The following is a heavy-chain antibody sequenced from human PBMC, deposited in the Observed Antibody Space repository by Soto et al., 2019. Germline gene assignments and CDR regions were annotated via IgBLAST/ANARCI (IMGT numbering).Heavy chain of an antibody. CDR3: ARTSRFDS. CDR2: IYYRGST. J-gene: IGHJ4*02. V-gene: IGHV4-61*01. Sequence: PSETLSLTCTVSGGSVSSGSDYWSWIRQPPGKGLEWIGYIYYRGSTNYNPSLKSRVTISVDTSKNQFSLNLSSVTAADTAVYYCARTSRFDSWGQGTLVT. D-gene: IGHD6-6*01. CDR1: GGSVSSGSDY.